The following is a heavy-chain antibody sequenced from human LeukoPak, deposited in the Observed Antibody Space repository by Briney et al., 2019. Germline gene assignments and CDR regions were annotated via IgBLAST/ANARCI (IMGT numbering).Heavy chain of an antibody. D-gene: IGHD6-19*01. J-gene: IGHJ4*02. CDR1: GFTFSSYS. V-gene: IGHV3-21*01. CDR3: ARFLIGSSLYYFDY. CDR2: ISSSSSYI. Sequence: PGGSLRLSCAASGFTFSSYSMNWVRQAPGKGLEWVSSISSSSSYIYYADSVEGRFTISRDNAKNSLYLQMNSQRAEDTAVYYCARFLIGSSLYYFDYWGQGTLVTVSS.